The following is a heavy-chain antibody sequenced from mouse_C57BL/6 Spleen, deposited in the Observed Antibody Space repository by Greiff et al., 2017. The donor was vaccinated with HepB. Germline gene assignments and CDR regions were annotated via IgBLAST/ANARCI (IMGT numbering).Heavy chain of an antibody. CDR2: IRSKSSNYAT. CDR1: GFTFNTYA. V-gene: IGHV10-3*01. Sequence: EVKVEESGGGLVQPKGSLKLSCAASGFTFNTYAMHWVRQAPGKGLEWVARIRSKSSNYATYYADSVKDRFTISRDDSQSMLYLQMNNLKTEDTAMYYCVRDQGLYYGNPYAMDYWGQGTSVTVSS. CDR3: VRDQGLYYGNPYAMDY. D-gene: IGHD2-1*01. J-gene: IGHJ4*01.